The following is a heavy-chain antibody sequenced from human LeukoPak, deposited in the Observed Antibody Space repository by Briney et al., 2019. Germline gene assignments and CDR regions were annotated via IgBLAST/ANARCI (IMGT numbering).Heavy chain of an antibody. CDR3: ARAPDGFDY. Sequence: GGSLRLSCAASGFTFSSYAMHWVRQAPGKGLEWVAVISYDGSNKYYADSVKARFTISRDNSKNTLYLQMNSLRAEHTAVYHCARAPDGFDYWGQGTLVTVS. V-gene: IGHV3-30-3*01. J-gene: IGHJ4*02. CDR1: GFTFSSYA. D-gene: IGHD1-14*01. CDR2: ISYDGSNK.